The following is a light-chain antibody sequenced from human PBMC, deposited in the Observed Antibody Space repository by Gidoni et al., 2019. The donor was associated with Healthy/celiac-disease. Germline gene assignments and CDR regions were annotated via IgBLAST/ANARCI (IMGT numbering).Light chain of an antibody. CDR2: KAS. Sequence: IQMTQSPSTLSASVGDRVTITCRASQRISSWLAWYQQKPGKAPKLLIYKASSLESGVPSRVSGSGSGTEVTLTISSLQPDDFATYYCQQYNSYWTFXQXTKVEIK. CDR3: QQYNSYWT. V-gene: IGKV1-5*03. J-gene: IGKJ1*01. CDR1: QRISSW.